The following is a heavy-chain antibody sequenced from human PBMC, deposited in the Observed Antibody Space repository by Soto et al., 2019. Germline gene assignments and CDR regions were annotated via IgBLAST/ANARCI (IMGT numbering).Heavy chain of an antibody. D-gene: IGHD2-15*01. CDR3: ASWPVVAAMYDAFDI. V-gene: IGHV4-59*01. CDR2: IYYSGST. J-gene: IGHJ3*02. Sequence: SETLSLTCTVSGGSISTYYWSWIRQPPGKGLEWIGNIYYSGSTNYNPSLKSRITISIDTSDNQFSLRLSSVTAADTAVYYCASWPVVAAMYDAFDIWGQGTMVTVSS. CDR1: GGSISTYY.